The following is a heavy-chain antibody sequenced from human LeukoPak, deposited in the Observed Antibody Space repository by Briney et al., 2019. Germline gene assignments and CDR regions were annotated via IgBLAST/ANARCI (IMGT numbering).Heavy chain of an antibody. Sequence: GGSLRLSCAASGFTVSIYYMSWVRQAPGKGLEWVSTIIGTAGNTYYADSVKGRFTISRDDSKNTVYLQMNSLRAEDTAVYSCAKYTSGTYYRGLDQWGQGTLVTVSS. D-gene: IGHD3-10*01. CDR2: IIGTAGNT. J-gene: IGHJ4*02. CDR3: AKYTSGTYYRGLDQ. CDR1: GFTVSIYY. V-gene: IGHV3-23*01.